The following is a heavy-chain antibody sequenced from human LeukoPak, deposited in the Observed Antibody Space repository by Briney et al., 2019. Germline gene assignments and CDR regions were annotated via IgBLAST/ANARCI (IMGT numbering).Heavy chain of an antibody. Sequence: GGSLRLSCAASGFTSSSYEMNWVRQAPGKGLEGVSYISSSGSTIYYADSVKGRFTISRDNAKNSLYLQMNSLRAEDTAVYYCAGAIYGSGSYSLDYWGQGTLVTVSS. CDR2: ISSSGSTI. CDR1: GFTSSSYE. J-gene: IGHJ4*02. CDR3: AGAIYGSGSYSLDY. D-gene: IGHD3-10*01. V-gene: IGHV3-48*03.